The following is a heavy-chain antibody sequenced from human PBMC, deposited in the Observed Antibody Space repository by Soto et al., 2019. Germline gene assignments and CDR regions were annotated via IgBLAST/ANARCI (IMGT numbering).Heavy chain of an antibody. J-gene: IGHJ4*02. Sequence: EVQLVESGGGLVQPGGSLRLSCAASGFTVSSNYMSWVRQAPGTGLERVTVMYSGGSTYYADSVKGRFTISRDNSKNTMYLQMNGMRAEDTAVYYCARRGGRSGCYPNYFDYWGQGTLVTASS. CDR1: GFTVSSNY. V-gene: IGHV3-66*01. D-gene: IGHD3-10*01. CDR3: ARRGGRSGCYPNYFDY. CDR2: MYSGGST.